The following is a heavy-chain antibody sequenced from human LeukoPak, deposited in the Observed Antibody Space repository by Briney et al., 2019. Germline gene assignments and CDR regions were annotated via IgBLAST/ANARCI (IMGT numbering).Heavy chain of an antibody. J-gene: IGHJ4*02. Sequence: GGSLRLSCAASGFIFSSYSMNWVRQAPGEGLEWVSSISSSSIYIYYTDSVKGRFTISRDNAKNSLYLKMNSLRAEDTAVYYCARDGSRGNLVTAPDYWGQGTLVTVSS. V-gene: IGHV3-21*01. CDR2: ISSSSIYI. CDR1: GFIFSSYS. CDR3: ARDGSRGNLVTAPDY. D-gene: IGHD2-21*02.